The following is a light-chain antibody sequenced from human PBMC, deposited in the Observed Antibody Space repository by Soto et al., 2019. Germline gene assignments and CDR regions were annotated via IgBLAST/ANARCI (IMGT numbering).Light chain of an antibody. Sequence: QSVLTQPPSASGSPGQSVTISCTGTSSDVGGYNYVSWYQQHPGKAPKLMIYEFSKRTSRVPDRFSGSKSGNTASLTVSGLQAEDEADYYCSSYAGSNNLVFGTGTKVTVL. V-gene: IGLV2-8*01. CDR2: EFS. CDR1: SSDVGGYNY. J-gene: IGLJ1*01. CDR3: SSYAGSNNLV.